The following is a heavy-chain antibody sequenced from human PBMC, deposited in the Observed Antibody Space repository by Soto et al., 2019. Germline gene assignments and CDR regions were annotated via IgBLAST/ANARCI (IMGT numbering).Heavy chain of an antibody. CDR1: GFTFSSYA. J-gene: IGHJ1*01. D-gene: IGHD3-9*01. Sequence: EVQLLESGGGLVQPGGSLRLSCAASGFTFSSYAMSWVRQAPGKGLEWVSAISGSGGSTYYADSVKGRFTISRDNSKNKLYLQMNSLRAEDTAGYFCAKVAAVLRYCGKRTKGYFQHWGQGTLVTVSS. CDR3: AKVAAVLRYCGKRTKGYFQH. V-gene: IGHV3-23*01. CDR2: ISGSGGST.